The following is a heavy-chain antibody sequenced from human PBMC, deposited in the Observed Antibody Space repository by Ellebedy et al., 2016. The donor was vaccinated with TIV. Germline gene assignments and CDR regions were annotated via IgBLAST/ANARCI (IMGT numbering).Heavy chain of an antibody. CDR2: IYQDGGVQ. J-gene: IGHJ5*02. Sequence: GESLKISCAASGFSFRSYWMRWVRQAPGKGLEWVANIYQDGGVQYYVDSVKGRFTISRDNADNSLFLQMNSLRAEDTAVYYCARRGSYGDYAVQINSWFDTWGRGTLVAVSS. CDR3: ARRGSYGDYAVQINSWFDT. CDR1: GFSFRSYW. V-gene: IGHV3-7*01. D-gene: IGHD3-16*01.